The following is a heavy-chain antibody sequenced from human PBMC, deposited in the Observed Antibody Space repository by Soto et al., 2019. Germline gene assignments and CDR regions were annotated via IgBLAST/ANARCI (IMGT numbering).Heavy chain of an antibody. CDR1: GYTFTRDG. D-gene: IGHD3-10*01. Sequence: QVHLVQSGAEVKRPGASVKVSCKASGYTFTRDGIIWVRQAPGQAPEWMGWSSAYNGNTIYAQKLQGRVTMTTDTSTSTAYMELMSLRSDDTAVYYCARGSEAWFGGIYDYWGKGTRVIFSS. J-gene: IGHJ4*02. CDR3: ARGSEAWFGGIYDY. CDR2: SSAYNGNT. V-gene: IGHV1-18*01.